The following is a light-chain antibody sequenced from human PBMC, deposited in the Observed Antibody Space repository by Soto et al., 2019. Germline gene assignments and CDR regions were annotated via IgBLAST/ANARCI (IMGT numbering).Light chain of an antibody. V-gene: IGKV1-5*01. CDR1: QSISSW. J-gene: IGKJ1*01. Sequence: DIQMTQSPSTLSASVGDRVTITCPASQSISSWLAWYQQKPGKAPKLLIYDASRLESGVPSRFSGSGSGTEFPLTISSLQPDDFATYYCQQYNSYSWTFGQGTKVDIK. CDR2: DAS. CDR3: QQYNSYSWT.